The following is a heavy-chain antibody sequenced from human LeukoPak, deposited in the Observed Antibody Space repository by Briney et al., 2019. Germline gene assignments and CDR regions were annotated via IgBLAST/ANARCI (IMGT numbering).Heavy chain of an antibody. J-gene: IGHJ4*02. CDR1: GFTFSNYW. CDR2: INTDGSTT. D-gene: IGHD1-26*01. Sequence: GGSLRLSCAASGFTFSNYWMHWVRQAPGKGLVWVSRINTDGSTTDYADSVKGRFTISRDNAKNTVYLQMSSLRAEDTGVYYCVSSGNPGHWGQGTLVTVSS. CDR3: VSSGNPGH. V-gene: IGHV3-74*01.